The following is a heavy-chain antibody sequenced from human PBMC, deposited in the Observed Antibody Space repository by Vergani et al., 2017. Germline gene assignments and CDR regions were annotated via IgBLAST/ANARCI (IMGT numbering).Heavy chain of an antibody. V-gene: IGHV4-30-2*05. CDR3: ARGYDSSGYYPGYYYYGMDV. D-gene: IGHD3-22*01. Sequence: QLQLQESGSGLVKPSQTLSLTCAVSGGSISSGGYSWSWIRQPPGKGLEWIGYIYHSGSTYYNPSLKSRVTISVDTSKNQFSLNLSSVTAADTAVYYCARGYDSSGYYPGYYYYGMDVWGQGTTVTVSS. CDR1: GGSISSGGYS. J-gene: IGHJ6*02. CDR2: IYHSGST.